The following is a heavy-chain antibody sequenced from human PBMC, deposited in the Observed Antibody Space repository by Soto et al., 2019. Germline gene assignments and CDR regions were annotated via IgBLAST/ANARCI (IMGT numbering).Heavy chain of an antibody. V-gene: IGHV4-31*03. D-gene: IGHD6-6*01. CDR2: ISYSGNT. CDR1: GGSISSGAYY. Sequence: TLSLTCTVSGGSISSGAYYWSWIRQHPGKGLEWIGYISYSGNTYYNPSLKSRVTISVDTSKKQFSLKLSSVTAADTAVYYCARGSRNLGSSPYYYYGMDVWGQGTTVTVSS. CDR3: ARGSRNLGSSPYYYYGMDV. J-gene: IGHJ6*02.